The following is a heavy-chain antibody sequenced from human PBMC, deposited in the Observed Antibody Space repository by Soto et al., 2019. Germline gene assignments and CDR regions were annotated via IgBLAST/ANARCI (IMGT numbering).Heavy chain of an antibody. CDR1: GASMIDYY. J-gene: IGHJ1*01. V-gene: IGHV4-59*01. D-gene: IGHD3-16*01. Sequence: QVKLQQAGPGLVKPSETLSLTCTVSGASMIDYYGSWVRQTPEKGVEWIGYMFYSGRSNYNPSLRSRVAISVDTSKNEISLKLRSVTAADTAVYYCVRSGHSFGGVVWGQGSLVSVSS. CDR3: VRSGHSFGGVV. CDR2: MFYSGRS.